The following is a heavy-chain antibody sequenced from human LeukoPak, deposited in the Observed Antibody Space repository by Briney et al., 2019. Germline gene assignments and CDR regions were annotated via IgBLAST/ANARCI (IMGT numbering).Heavy chain of an antibody. CDR3: ARPYSSGWYGVFNY. Sequence: GGALRLSCAVSGFTFSTYWMSWVRQAPGKGLEWEANMKQDGNEEYYVDSVKGRFTISRDNAKNSLYLQMNSLRAEDTAVYYCARPYSSGWYGVFNYWGQGTLVTVSS. D-gene: IGHD6-19*01. CDR1: GFTFSTYW. V-gene: IGHV3-7*05. J-gene: IGHJ4*02. CDR2: MKQDGNEE.